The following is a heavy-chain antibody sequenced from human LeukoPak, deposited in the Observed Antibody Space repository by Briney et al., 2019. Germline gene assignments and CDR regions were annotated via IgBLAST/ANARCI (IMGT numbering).Heavy chain of an antibody. D-gene: IGHD6-6*01. CDR2: ISWNSGNV. V-gene: IGHV3-9*01. CDR1: GFTFKNYA. Sequence: GRSLRLSRAASGFTFKNYAMHWVRQAPGKGLEWVSSISWNSGNVDYSDSVKGRFTLSRDNAKNSLFLQMNSLRDEDTAFYYCAKSGTYSSSSGYIDSWGHGTPVTVSS. J-gene: IGHJ4*01. CDR3: AKSGTYSSSSGYIDS.